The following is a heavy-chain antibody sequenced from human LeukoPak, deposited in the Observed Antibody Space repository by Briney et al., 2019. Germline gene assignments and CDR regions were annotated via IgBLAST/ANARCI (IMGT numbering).Heavy chain of an antibody. J-gene: IGHJ4*02. Sequence: PSETLSLTCTVSGVSISSSNSYWGWLRQPPGTGLEWFGSIYYSGNTYYNASLKSQVSISIDTSKNQFSLRLTSVPAADTAVYYCARHHGDYVPSRRPRFDYWGQGTLVTVSS. CDR2: IYYSGNT. D-gene: IGHD4-17*01. CDR1: GVSISSSNSY. V-gene: IGHV4-39*01. CDR3: ARHHGDYVPSRRPRFDY.